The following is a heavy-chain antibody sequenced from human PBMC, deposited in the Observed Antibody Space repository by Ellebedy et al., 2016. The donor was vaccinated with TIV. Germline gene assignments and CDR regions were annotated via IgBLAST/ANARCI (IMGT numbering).Heavy chain of an antibody. D-gene: IGHD2/OR15-2a*01. V-gene: IGHV4-59*01. J-gene: IGHJ6*03. Sequence: ESLKISCTVSGGAISGYYWSWIRQPPGKGLEWIGYISFGGDTNYNPSLESRVSTSVDTSKNQFSLQLSSVTAADTAVYYCARGSTLVEYFYYYMDVWGKGTTVTVSS. CDR2: ISFGGDT. CDR3: ARGSTLVEYFYYYMDV. CDR1: GGAISGYY.